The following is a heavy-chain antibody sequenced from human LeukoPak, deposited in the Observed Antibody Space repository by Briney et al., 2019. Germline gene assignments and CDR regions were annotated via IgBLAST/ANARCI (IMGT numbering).Heavy chain of an antibody. CDR1: GGSISSGGYS. CDR3: AREMGSGSLDY. J-gene: IGHJ4*02. CDR2: IYHSGST. D-gene: IGHD1-1*01. V-gene: IGHV4-30-2*01. Sequence: PSETLSLTCAVSGGSISSGGYSWSWIRQPPGKGLEWIGYIYHSGSTYYNPSLKSRDTISVDRSKNQFSLKLSSVTAADTAVYYCAREMGSGSLDYWGQGTLVTVSS.